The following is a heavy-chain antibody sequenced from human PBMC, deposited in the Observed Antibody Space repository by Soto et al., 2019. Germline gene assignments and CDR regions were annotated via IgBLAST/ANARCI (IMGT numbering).Heavy chain of an antibody. V-gene: IGHV4-34*01. J-gene: IGHJ6*03. CDR2: INHSGST. Sequence: SETLSLTCAVYGGSFSGYYWSWIRQPPGKGLEWIGEINHSGSTNYNPSLKSRVTISVDTSKNQFSLKLSSVTAADTAVYYCARGRKRGWTFYYYMDVWGKGTTVTVSS. CDR1: GGSFSGYY. D-gene: IGHD6-19*01. CDR3: ARGRKRGWTFYYYMDV.